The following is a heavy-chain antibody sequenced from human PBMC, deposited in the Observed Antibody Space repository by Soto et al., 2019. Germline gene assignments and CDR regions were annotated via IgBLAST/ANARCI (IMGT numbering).Heavy chain of an antibody. V-gene: IGHV1-46*03. D-gene: IGHD3-16*01. CDR3: ARNTFYYGSDV. Sequence: ASVKVSCKTSGYTFTPHYIHWVRQAPGQGLEWMGMINPSGRTTGYAQKFQGRVTMTRDTSTSTVYMELSSLRSEDTAVYYCARNTFYYGSDVWGQGTMVTVSS. CDR1: GYTFTPHY. J-gene: IGHJ6*01. CDR2: INPSGRTT.